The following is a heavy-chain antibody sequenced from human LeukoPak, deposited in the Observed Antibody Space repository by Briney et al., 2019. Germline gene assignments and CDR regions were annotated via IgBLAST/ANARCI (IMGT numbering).Heavy chain of an antibody. CDR2: IYTSGTT. CDR3: ARGLYAVAGTSWFDP. CDR1: GSSISSYY. D-gene: IGHD6-19*01. V-gene: IGHV4-4*07. Sequence: KPSETLSLTCTVSGSSISSYYWSWIRQPAGKGLEWIGRIYTSGTTDYNPSLKSRVTMSVDSSRNQFSLKLTSVTAADTAVYYCARGLYAVAGTSWFDPWGQGTLVTVSS. J-gene: IGHJ5*02.